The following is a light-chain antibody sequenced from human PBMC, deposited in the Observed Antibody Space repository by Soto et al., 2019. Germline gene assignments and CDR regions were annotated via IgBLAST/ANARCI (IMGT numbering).Light chain of an antibody. J-gene: IGKJ2*01. CDR3: QQSYTIPYT. V-gene: IGKV1-39*01. CDR2: AAS. Sequence: DIQMTQSPSSLPASVGDRVTLTCRASQSISTYLNWYQQKPGKAPKLLIYAASSLQSGVPSRLSGSGSGTDFTLTSSSRQPEDFATYYCQQSYTIPYTFGQGTKLEIK. CDR1: QSISTY.